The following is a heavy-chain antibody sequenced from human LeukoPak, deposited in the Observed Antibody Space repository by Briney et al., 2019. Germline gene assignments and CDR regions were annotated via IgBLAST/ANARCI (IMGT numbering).Heavy chain of an antibody. Sequence: GGSLRLSCAASGFTFSVSVMHWIRQAPGKGLEYVSVISSNGGSTSYANSVKGRFTISRDNSKNTLYLQMGSLRAEDMAVYYCARDLSGGGLDYWGQGTLVTVSS. CDR3: ARDLSGGGLDY. V-gene: IGHV3-64*01. J-gene: IGHJ4*02. D-gene: IGHD3-10*01. CDR1: GFTFSVSV. CDR2: ISSNGGST.